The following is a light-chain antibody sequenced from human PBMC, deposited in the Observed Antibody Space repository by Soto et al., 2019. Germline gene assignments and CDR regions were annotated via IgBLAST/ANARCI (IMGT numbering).Light chain of an antibody. CDR1: SSDVGGYNS. J-gene: IGLJ1*01. V-gene: IGLV2-14*03. CDR2: EVS. CDR3: SSYTSTSSYV. Sequence: QSVLTQPASVSGSPGQSITVSCTGISSDVGGYNSVSWYQQHPGKPPKLIIYEVSNRPSGVSDRFSGSKSGNTASLTISGLQAEDEADYYCSSYTSTSSYVFATGTKVTVL.